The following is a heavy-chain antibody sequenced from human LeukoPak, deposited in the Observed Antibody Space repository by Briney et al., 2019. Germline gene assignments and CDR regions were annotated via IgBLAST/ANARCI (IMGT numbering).Heavy chain of an antibody. J-gene: IGHJ4*02. CDR3: AAGQSVYGGNSELH. D-gene: IGHD4-17*01. V-gene: IGHV3-74*01. CDR1: GFTFNNYW. CDR2: INSDGRST. Sequence: PGGSLRLSCAASGFTFNNYWMHWVRQAPGKGLVWVSRINSDGRSTDYADSVKGRFTISRDNARNTLYLQMNSLRGEDTAVYYCAAGQSVYGGNSELHWGQGTLVTVSS.